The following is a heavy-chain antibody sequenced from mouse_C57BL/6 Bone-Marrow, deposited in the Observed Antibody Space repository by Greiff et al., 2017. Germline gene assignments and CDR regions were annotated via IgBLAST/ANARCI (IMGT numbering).Heavy chain of an antibody. V-gene: IGHV1-54*01. CDR3: ARSGLYWYFDV. CDR1: GDAFTNYL. CDR2: INPGSGGT. Sequence: VKLMESGAELVRPGTSVKVSCKASGDAFTNYLIEWVKQRPGQGLEWIGVINPGSGGTNYNEKFKGKATLTADKSSSTAYMQLSSLTSEDSAVYFCARSGLYWYFDVWGTGTTVTVSS. J-gene: IGHJ1*03.